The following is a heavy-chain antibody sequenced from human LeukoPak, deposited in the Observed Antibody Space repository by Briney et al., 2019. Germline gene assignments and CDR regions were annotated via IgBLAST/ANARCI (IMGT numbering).Heavy chain of an antibody. CDR3: ARAAPPPDIVVVPAASSPFDY. J-gene: IGHJ4*02. D-gene: IGHD2-2*01. V-gene: IGHV5-51*01. Sequence: GESLKFSGQGSGYSFTSYWIGWVRQMPGKGLEWMGIIYPGDSDTRYSPSFQGQVTISADKSISTAHLQWSSLKASETAMYYCARAAPPPDIVVVPAASSPFDYWGQGTLVTVSS. CDR1: GYSFTSYW. CDR2: IYPGDSDT.